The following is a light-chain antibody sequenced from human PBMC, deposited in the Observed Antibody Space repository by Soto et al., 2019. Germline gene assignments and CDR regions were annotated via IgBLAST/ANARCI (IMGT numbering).Light chain of an antibody. CDR1: QSVSSN. CDR2: GAS. CDR3: QQYNTWPPMYT. J-gene: IGKJ2*01. V-gene: IGKV3-15*01. Sequence: EIVMTQSPATLSVSPGERATLSCSASQSVSSNLAWYQQKPGQAPRLLLYGASARATGIPARFSGSGSGTEFTLTISSLQSEDFAVDYCQQYNTWPPMYTFGQGTNLEIK.